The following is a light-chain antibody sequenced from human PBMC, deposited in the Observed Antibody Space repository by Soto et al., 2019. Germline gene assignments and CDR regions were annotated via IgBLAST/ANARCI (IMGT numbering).Light chain of an antibody. CDR1: QSISTY. Sequence: DIQVTQAPSSLSASGGNRVTITCLSSQSISTYLNWYQKKPGKAPNLLIYDASRLQSGVPSRFSGSGGGTDFTLSISSVQPEDFATYFCQQSYMDPITFGQGTRLEIK. CDR3: QQSYMDPIT. V-gene: IGKV1-39*01. J-gene: IGKJ5*01. CDR2: DAS.